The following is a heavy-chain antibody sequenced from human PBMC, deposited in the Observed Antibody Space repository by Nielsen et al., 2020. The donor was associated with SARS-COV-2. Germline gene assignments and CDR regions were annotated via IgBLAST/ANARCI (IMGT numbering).Heavy chain of an antibody. Sequence: GGSLRLSCAASGFTFSSYSMNWVRQAPGKGLEWVSYISSSRSTIYYADSVKDRFTISRDNAKNSLYLQMNSLRAEDTAVYYCARDLGSSWSSSYYYYGMDVWGQGTTVTVSS. D-gene: IGHD6-13*01. V-gene: IGHV3-48*01. CDR3: ARDLGSSWSSSYYYYGMDV. CDR1: GFTFSSYS. J-gene: IGHJ6*02. CDR2: ISSSRSTI.